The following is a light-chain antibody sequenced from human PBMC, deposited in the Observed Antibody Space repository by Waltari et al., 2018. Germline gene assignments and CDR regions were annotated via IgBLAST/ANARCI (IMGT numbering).Light chain of an antibody. CDR2: DIN. J-gene: IGLJ7*01. Sequence: QSALTQPRPVSGSPGQSVTIPCPGTSSAVGGYNYVSCYQQHPNKAPKLLIYDINKRPSGVPDRFSGSKSGNTASLTISGLQAEDEADYYCGTWDSSLSGAVFGGGTHLTVL. CDR3: GTWDSSLSGAV. CDR1: SSAVGGYNY. V-gene: IGLV2-11*01.